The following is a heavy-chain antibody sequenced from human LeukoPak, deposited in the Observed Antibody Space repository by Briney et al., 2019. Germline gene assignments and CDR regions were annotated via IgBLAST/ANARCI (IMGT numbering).Heavy chain of an antibody. CDR1: GGSIGTYS. D-gene: IGHD6-13*01. CDR3: ARGVYIAAAQYAY. J-gene: IGHJ4*02. Sequence: SETLSLTCTVSGGSIGTYSWNWIRQPPGKGLEWIGYIYYSGSTNYNPSLKSRVTISVDTSKNQFSLKLSSVTAADTAVYYCARGVYIAAAQYAYWGQGTLVTVSS. CDR2: IYYSGST. V-gene: IGHV4-59*01.